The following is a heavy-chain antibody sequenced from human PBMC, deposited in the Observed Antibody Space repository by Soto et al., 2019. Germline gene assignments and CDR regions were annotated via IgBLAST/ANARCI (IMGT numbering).Heavy chain of an antibody. CDR2: IIPIFGTA. J-gene: IGHJ4*02. CDR3: ARDRGDGYKYDY. Sequence: GASVKVSCKASGGTFSGYAISWVRQAPGQGLEWMGGIIPIFGTANYAQKFQGRVTITADKSTSAAYMELSSLRSEDTAVYYCARDRGDGYKYDYCGQGTLVTVS. V-gene: IGHV1-69*06. D-gene: IGHD5-12*01. CDR1: GGTFSGYA.